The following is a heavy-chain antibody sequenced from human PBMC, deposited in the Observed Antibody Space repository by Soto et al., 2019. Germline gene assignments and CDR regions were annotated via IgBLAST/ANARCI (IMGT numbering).Heavy chain of an antibody. V-gene: IGHV4-30-4*08. Sequence: SETLSLTCTVSGGSISTSSFYWGWIRQPPGKGLEWIGYIHYSGSTYYNPSLKSRVTISVDTSKNQFSLKLNSVTAADTAVYYCARDPRGIAAAGTSEVYWGQGTLVTVSS. CDR2: IHYSGST. CDR1: GGSISTSSFY. J-gene: IGHJ4*02. D-gene: IGHD6-13*01. CDR3: ARDPRGIAAAGTSEVY.